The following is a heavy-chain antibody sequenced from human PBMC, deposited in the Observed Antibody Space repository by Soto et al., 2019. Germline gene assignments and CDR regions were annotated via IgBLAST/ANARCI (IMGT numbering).Heavy chain of an antibody. J-gene: IGHJ5*02. Sequence: LEWMGWMNPNSGNTGYAQKFQGRVTMTRNTSISTAYMELSSLRSEDTAVYYCARAKRGIGYCSSTSCYPWFDPWGQGTLVTVSS. D-gene: IGHD2-2*03. V-gene: IGHV1-8*01. CDR2: MNPNSGNT. CDR3: ARAKRGIGYCSSTSCYPWFDP.